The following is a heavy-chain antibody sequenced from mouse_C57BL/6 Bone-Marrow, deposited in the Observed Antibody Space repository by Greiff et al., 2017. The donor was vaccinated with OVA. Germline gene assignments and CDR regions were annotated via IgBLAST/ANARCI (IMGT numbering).Heavy chain of an antibody. CDR3: ARHGKGFAY. D-gene: IGHD2-1*01. J-gene: IGHJ3*01. Sequence: QVQLQQPGAELVKPGASVKLSCKASGYTFTSYWMHWVKQRPGQGLEWIGMIHPNSGSTNYNEKFKSKATLTVDKSSSTAYMQLSSLTSEDSAVYYCARHGKGFAYWGQGTLVTVSA. V-gene: IGHV1-64*01. CDR1: GYTFTSYW. CDR2: IHPNSGST.